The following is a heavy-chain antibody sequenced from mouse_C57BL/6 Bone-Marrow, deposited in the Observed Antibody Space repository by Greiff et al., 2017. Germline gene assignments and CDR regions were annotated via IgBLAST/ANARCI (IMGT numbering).Heavy chain of an antibody. CDR2: ISYDGSN. Sequence: DVKLQESGPGLVKPSQSLSLTCSVTGYSITSGYYWNWIRQFPGNKLEWMGYISYDGSNNYNPSLKNRISITRDTSKNQFFLKLNSVTTEDTATYYCARDPGFYYYGSSFDYWGQGTTLTVSS. D-gene: IGHD1-1*01. V-gene: IGHV3-6*01. CDR3: ARDPGFYYYGSSFDY. CDR1: GYSITSGYY. J-gene: IGHJ2*01.